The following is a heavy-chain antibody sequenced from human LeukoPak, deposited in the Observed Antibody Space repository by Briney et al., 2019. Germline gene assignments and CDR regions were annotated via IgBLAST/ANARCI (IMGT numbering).Heavy chain of an antibody. J-gene: IGHJ4*02. CDR2: ISGSGGST. V-gene: IGHV3-23*01. Sequence: GRSLRLSCAASGFTFSSYAMTWVRQAPGKGLEWVSAISGSGGSTYYADSVKGRFTISRDNSKNTLYLQMNSLRAEDTAVYYCAIGGQWELPVPFDYWGQGTLVTVSS. CDR3: AIGGQWELPVPFDY. CDR1: GFTFSSYA. D-gene: IGHD1-26*01.